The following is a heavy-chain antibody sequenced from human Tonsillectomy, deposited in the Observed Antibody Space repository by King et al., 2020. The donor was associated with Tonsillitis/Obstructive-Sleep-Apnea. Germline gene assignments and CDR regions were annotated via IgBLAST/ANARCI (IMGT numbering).Heavy chain of an antibody. V-gene: IGHV3-43*01. D-gene: IGHD3-3*01. CDR3: AKDMYPAYDFWSGYINDY. CDR2: ISWDVGST. J-gene: IGHJ4*02. CDR1: GFPFDDYT. Sequence: VQLVESGGVVVQPGGSLRLSCAASGFPFDDYTMHWVRQAPGKGLEWVSLISWDVGSTYYADSVKGRFTISSDNSKNSLYLQMNSLRTEEPALYYCAKDMYPAYDFWSGYINDYWGQGTLVTVSS.